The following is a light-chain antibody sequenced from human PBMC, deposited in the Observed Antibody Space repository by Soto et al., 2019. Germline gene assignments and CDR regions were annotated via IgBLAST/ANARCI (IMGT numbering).Light chain of an antibody. CDR3: QQYASSPLT. Sequence: EIVLTQSPGTLSLSPGERATLSCRASQSVSSSYLAWYQQKPGQAPRLLIYGASSRATGIPDRFSGSGSGTDFTLIINRLEPEDFAVYFCQQYASSPLTFGGGTEVEI. CDR2: GAS. CDR1: QSVSSSY. V-gene: IGKV3-20*01. J-gene: IGKJ4*01.